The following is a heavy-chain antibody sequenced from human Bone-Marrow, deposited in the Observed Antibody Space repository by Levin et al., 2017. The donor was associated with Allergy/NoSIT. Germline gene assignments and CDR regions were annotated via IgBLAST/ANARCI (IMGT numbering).Heavy chain of an antibody. CDR1: GYTFSGYY. D-gene: IGHD2-21*02. Sequence: GESLKISCKTSGYTFSGYYMHWVRQAPGQGLEWMGWVNPNSGATNYAQKFQGRVTMTRDTSISTAYMELSRLRSDDTAVYYCARRRYCGGDCYSFDYWGQGTLVAVSS. CDR2: VNPNSGAT. V-gene: IGHV1-2*02. CDR3: ARRRYCGGDCYSFDY. J-gene: IGHJ4*02.